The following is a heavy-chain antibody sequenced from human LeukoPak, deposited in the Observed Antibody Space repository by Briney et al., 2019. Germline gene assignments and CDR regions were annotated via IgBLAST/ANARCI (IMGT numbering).Heavy chain of an antibody. V-gene: IGHV1-69*04. J-gene: IGHJ5*02. Sequence: GASVKVSCKASGGTFSSYAISWVRQAPGQGLEWMGRIIPILGIANYAQKFQGRVTITTDESTSTAYMELSSLRSEDTAVYYCARDNQYSGSYGSWGQGTLVTVSS. CDR3: ARDNQYSGSYGS. CDR2: IIPILGIA. CDR1: GGTFSSYA. D-gene: IGHD1-26*01.